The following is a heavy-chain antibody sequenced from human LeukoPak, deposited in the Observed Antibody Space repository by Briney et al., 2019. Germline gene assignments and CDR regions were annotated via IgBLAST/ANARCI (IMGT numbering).Heavy chain of an antibody. V-gene: IGHV3-21*01. CDR2: ISSSSSYI. J-gene: IGHJ4*02. Sequence: ETLSLTCAVYGGSFSGYYWSWIRQAPGKGLEWVSSISSSSSYIYYADSVKGRFTISRDNAKNSLYLQMNSLRAEDTAVYYCARRSGYYYFFDYWGQGTLVTVSS. D-gene: IGHD3-22*01. CDR3: ARRSGYYYFFDY. CDR1: GGSFSGYY.